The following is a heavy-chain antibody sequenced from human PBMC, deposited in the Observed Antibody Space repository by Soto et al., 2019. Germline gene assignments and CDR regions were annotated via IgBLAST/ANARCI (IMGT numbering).Heavy chain of an antibody. D-gene: IGHD2-8*01. Sequence: GGSLRLSCAASGFTFSSYAMHWVRQAPGKGLEWVAVISYDGSNKYYADSVKGRFTISRDNSKNTLYLQMNSLRAEDTAVYYCARGAFGGYCTNGVCYRWFDPWGQGTLVTVSS. V-gene: IGHV3-30-3*01. CDR1: GFTFSSYA. CDR3: ARGAFGGYCTNGVCYRWFDP. CDR2: ISYDGSNK. J-gene: IGHJ5*02.